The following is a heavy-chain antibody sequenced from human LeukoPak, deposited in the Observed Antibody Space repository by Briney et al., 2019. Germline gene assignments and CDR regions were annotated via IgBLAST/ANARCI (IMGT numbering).Heavy chain of an antibody. Sequence: GGSLRLSCAASGFTLSNHWMTWVRQAPGKGLECVAIIKQDGSEKYYVDSVKGRFTISRDNAKNSLYLQSLYLQMNSLRAEDTAVYYCARAHYSSFDYWGQGTLVTVSS. CDR2: IKQDGSEK. V-gene: IGHV3-7*01. J-gene: IGHJ4*02. D-gene: IGHD3-22*01. CDR3: ARAHYSSFDY. CDR1: GFTLSNHW.